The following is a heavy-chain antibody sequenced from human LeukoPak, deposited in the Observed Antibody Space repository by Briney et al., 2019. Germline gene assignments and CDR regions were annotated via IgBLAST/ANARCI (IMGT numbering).Heavy chain of an antibody. CDR1: GCTFTSYY. J-gene: IGHJ4*02. D-gene: IGHD3-10*01. Sequence: ASVKVSCKASGCTFTSYYMHWVRQAPGQGLEWMGIINPSGGSTSYAQKFRGRVTMTRDTSTSTVYMELSSLRSEDTAVYYCARGSGNYYGSGSPAFVYWGQGTLVTVSS. CDR3: ARGSGNYYGSGSPAFVY. V-gene: IGHV1-46*01. CDR2: INPSGGST.